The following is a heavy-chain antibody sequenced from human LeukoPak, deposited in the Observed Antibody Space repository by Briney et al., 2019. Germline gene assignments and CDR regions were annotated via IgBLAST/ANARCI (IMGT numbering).Heavy chain of an antibody. Sequence: GGSLRLSCVASGFTFSIHWMTWVRQAPGKGLEWVATIKPDGNDKFFVDSVKGRFTISRDNAKNSVYLQMSSLRAEDTAVYYCTRDKSAGADTGSSFYYWGQGALVTVSS. J-gene: IGHJ4*02. V-gene: IGHV3-7*03. D-gene: IGHD3-10*01. CDR1: GFTFSIHW. CDR3: TRDKSAGADTGSSFYY. CDR2: IKPDGNDK.